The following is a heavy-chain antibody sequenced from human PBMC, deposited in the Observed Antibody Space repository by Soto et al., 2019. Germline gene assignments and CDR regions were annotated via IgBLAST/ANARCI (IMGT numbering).Heavy chain of an antibody. J-gene: IGHJ4*02. V-gene: IGHV1-8*01. CDR1: GSTFTSYD. D-gene: IGHD6-19*01. Sequence: QVQLVQSGAEVKKPGASVKVSCKASGSTFTSYDINWVRQATGQGLEWMGWMNPNSGNTGYAQKFQGRVTMTSNTSISTAYMALSSLRSEDTAGYCCAREKAGPLDYWGQGTLVTVSS. CDR2: MNPNSGNT. CDR3: AREKAGPLDY.